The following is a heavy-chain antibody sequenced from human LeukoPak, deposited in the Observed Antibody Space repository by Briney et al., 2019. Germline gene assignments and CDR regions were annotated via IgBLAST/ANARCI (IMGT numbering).Heavy chain of an antibody. CDR1: GGTFSSFP. CDR3: ATAHGDKGYFDY. Sequence: ASVKVSCKASGGTFSSFPITWVRQAPGQGLEWMGRIIPILGIANYAQKFQGRVTITADKSTTAAYMELSSLRSEDTAVYYCATAHGDKGYFDYWGQGTLVTVSS. CDR2: IIPILGIA. V-gene: IGHV1-69*04. D-gene: IGHD4-17*01. J-gene: IGHJ4*02.